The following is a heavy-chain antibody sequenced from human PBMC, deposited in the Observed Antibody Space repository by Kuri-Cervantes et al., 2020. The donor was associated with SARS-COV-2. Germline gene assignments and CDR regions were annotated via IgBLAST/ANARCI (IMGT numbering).Heavy chain of an antibody. J-gene: IGHJ4*02. CDR1: GYTFTGYY. V-gene: IGHV1-2*02. Sequence: ASVKVSCKASGYTFTGYYMHWVRQAPGQGLEWMGWINPNSGGTNYAQKFQGRVTMTRDTSISTAYMELSRLRSDDMAVYYCAREGIAVAGTFDWGQGTLVTVSS. D-gene: IGHD6-19*01. CDR3: AREGIAVAGTFD. CDR2: INPNSGGT.